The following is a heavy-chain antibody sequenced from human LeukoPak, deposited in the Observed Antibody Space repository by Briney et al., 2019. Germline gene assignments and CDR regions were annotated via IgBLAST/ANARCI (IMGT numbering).Heavy chain of an antibody. CDR1: GGSISSYY. D-gene: IGHD2-21*01. CDR3: ASEIGDAIPTAFDI. CDR2: IYYSGST. Sequence: PSETLSLTCTVSGGSISSYYWSWIRQPPGKGLEWIGYIYYSGSTNYNPSLKSRVTISVDTSKNQFSLKLSSVTAADTAVYYCASEIGDAIPTAFDIWGQGTMVTVSS. V-gene: IGHV4-59*01. J-gene: IGHJ3*02.